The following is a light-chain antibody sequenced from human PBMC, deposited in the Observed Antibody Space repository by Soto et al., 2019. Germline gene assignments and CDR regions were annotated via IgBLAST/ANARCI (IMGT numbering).Light chain of an antibody. CDR2: DAS. V-gene: IGKV3-11*01. CDR3: QQRYTWPPIT. J-gene: IGKJ5*01. Sequence: EIVLTQSPATLSLSPGERATLSCRASQSVSIYLAWYQQKPGQAPRLLISDASNRATGVPARFSGSGSGTDFTLTISRLEPEDFAVYYCQQRYTWPPITFGQGTRLEIK. CDR1: QSVSIY.